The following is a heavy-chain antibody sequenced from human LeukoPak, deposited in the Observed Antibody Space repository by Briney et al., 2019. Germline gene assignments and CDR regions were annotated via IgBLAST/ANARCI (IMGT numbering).Heavy chain of an antibody. D-gene: IGHD2-8*01. V-gene: IGHV1-18*01. CDR1: GYTFTSYG. CDR3: ARDFWGYCTNGVCYEGLVDY. Sequence: ASVKVSCTASGYTFTSYGISWVRQAPGQGLEWMGWISAYNGNTNYAQKLQGRVTMTTDTSTSTAYMELRSLRSDDTAVYYCARDFWGYCTNGVCYEGLVDYWGQGTLVTVSS. CDR2: ISAYNGNT. J-gene: IGHJ4*02.